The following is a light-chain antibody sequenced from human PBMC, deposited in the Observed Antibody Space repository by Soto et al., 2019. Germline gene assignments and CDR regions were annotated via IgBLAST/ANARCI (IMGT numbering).Light chain of an antibody. CDR3: CSYAGINTFYV. J-gene: IGLJ1*01. CDR1: SSDVGSYNL. Sequence: QSALTQPASVSGSPGQSITISCTGTSSDVGSYNLVSWYQQHPGKAPKLMLYEVSKRPSGVSNRFSGSKSGNTASLTISGLQAEDEAYYYCCSYAGINTFYVFGTGTKLTVL. V-gene: IGLV2-23*02. CDR2: EVS.